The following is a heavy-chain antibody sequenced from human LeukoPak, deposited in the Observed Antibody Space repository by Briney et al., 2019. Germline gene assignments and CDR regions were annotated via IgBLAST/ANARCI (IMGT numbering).Heavy chain of an antibody. CDR2: INHSGST. CDR3: ARVVATYLQYFQH. CDR1: GGSISSYC. Sequence: SETLSLTCTVSGGSISSYCWSWIRQPPGKGLEWIGEINHSGSTNYNPSLKSRVTISVDTSKNQFSLKLSSVTAADTAVYYCARVVATYLQYFQHWGQGTLVTVSS. V-gene: IGHV4-34*01. J-gene: IGHJ1*01.